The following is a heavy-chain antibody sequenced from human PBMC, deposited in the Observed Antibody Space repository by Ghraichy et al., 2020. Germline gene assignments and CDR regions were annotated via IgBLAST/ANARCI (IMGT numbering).Heavy chain of an antibody. J-gene: IGHJ5*02. Sequence: GGSLRLSCAASEFDFSNSWMTWVRQAPGKGQEWLANIKPDGGEQFYADSLKGRFIVSRDNGKNLLHLQMNSLGVEDSALYFCAKGAAPGSPWGQGTLVTVS. CDR1: EFDFSNSW. V-gene: IGHV3-7*01. CDR3: AKGAAPGSP. CDR2: IKPDGGEQ. D-gene: IGHD6-6*01.